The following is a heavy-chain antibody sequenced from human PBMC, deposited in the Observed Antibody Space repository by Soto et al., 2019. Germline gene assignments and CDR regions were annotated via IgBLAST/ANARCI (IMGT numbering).Heavy chain of an antibody. D-gene: IGHD3-10*01. CDR3: ARDRSHFGTDAFDI. J-gene: IGHJ3*02. CDR2: IIPIFGTA. V-gene: IGHV1-69*01. Sequence: QVQLVQSGAEVKKPGSSVKVSCKASGGTFSSYAISWVRQAPGQGLEWMGGIIPIFGTANYAQKFQGRVTITADESTSTAYMELSILRSEDTAVYYCARDRSHFGTDAFDIWGQGTMVTVSS. CDR1: GGTFSSYA.